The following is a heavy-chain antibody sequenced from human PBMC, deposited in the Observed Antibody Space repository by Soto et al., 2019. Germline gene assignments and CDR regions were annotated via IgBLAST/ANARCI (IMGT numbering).Heavy chain of an antibody. CDR1: GGTFSSYA. Sequence: VKVSCKSSGGTFSSYAISWVRQAPGQGLEWMGGIIPIFCTGNYAQKCQGRVTITADEFTSTDYMELSSLRSEDTDVYYCAILWYKYYYYGMDVWGQGTTVTVSS. J-gene: IGHJ6*02. CDR3: AILWYKYYYYGMDV. D-gene: IGHD1-1*01. CDR2: IIPIFCTG. V-gene: IGHV1-69*13.